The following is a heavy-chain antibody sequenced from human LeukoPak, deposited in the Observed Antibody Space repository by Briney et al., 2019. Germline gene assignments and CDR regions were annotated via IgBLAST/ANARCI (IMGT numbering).Heavy chain of an antibody. D-gene: IGHD2-15*01. V-gene: IGHV6-1*01. CDR2: TFCRSKWYN. CDR1: GDSLSSNTAA. Sequence: SQTLSLTCGLSGDSLSSNTAAWNWVRWSPSRGLEWLGRTFCRSKWYNDYAVSVKNRIIINPDTSKNQFSLQLNSVTPEDTAVYFCARDGWPAFDYWGQGTLVTVSS. CDR3: ARDGWPAFDY. J-gene: IGHJ4*02.